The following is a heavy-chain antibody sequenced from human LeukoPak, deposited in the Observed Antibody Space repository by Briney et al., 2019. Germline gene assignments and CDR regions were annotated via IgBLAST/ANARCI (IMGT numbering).Heavy chain of an antibody. CDR3: ARDWGSSGWYLYFDS. V-gene: IGHV3-30-3*01. Sequence: GGALRLSCAASGFTFSSYAMHWVRQAPGKGLEWVAFISYDGSNKYYADSVKGRFTFSRDNSKNTLYLQMNSLRADDTAVYYCARDWGSSGWYLYFDSWGQGTLVTVSS. D-gene: IGHD6-19*01. J-gene: IGHJ4*02. CDR1: GFTFSSYA. CDR2: ISYDGSNK.